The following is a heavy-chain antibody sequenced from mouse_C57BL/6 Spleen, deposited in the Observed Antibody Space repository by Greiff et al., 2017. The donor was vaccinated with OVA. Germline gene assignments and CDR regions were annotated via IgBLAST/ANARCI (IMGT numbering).Heavy chain of an antibody. CDR1: GYTFTSYW. CDR2: IDPSDSYT. J-gene: IGHJ2*01. CDR3: ARGVREGLDY. Sequence: VQLQQPGAELVKPGASVKLSCKASGYTFTSYWMQWVKQRPGQGLEWIGEIDPSDSYTNYNQKFQGKATLTVDTSSSTAYMQLSSLTSEDSAVYYCARGVREGLDYWGQGTTLTVSS. V-gene: IGHV1-50*01. D-gene: IGHD5-1*01.